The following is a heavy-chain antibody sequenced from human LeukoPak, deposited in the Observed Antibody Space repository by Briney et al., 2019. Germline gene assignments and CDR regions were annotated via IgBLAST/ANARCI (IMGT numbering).Heavy chain of an antibody. V-gene: IGHV6-1*01. CDR3: AISSSSYYYGMDV. Sequence: SQTLSLTCAISGDSVSSNSAAWNWIRQPPSRGLEWLGRTYYRSKWYNDYAVSVKSRITINPDTSKNQFSLQLNSVTPEDTAVYYCAISSSSYYYGMDVWGQGTTVTVSS. CDR2: TYYRSKWYN. D-gene: IGHD6-6*01. CDR1: GDSVSSNSAA. J-gene: IGHJ6*02.